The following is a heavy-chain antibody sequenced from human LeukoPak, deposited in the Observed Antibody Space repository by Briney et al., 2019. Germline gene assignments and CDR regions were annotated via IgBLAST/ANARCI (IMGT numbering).Heavy chain of an antibody. Sequence: PGGSLRLSCAASGFTFSSYAMSWVRQAPGKGLEWVSAISGSGGSTYYADSVKGRFTISRDNSKNTLYLQMNSLKAEDTAVYYCAKWVVYYYYYMDVWGKGTTVTLSS. CDR3: AKWVVYYYYYMDV. D-gene: IGHD2-15*01. J-gene: IGHJ6*03. CDR1: GFTFSSYA. V-gene: IGHV3-23*01. CDR2: ISGSGGST.